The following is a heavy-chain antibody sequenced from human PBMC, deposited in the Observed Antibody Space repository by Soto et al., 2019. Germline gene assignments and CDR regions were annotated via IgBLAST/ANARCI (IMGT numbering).Heavy chain of an antibody. Sequence: QVQLVQSGAEVKKPGASVKVSCKASGYTFTSYAMHWVRQAPGQRLEWMGWINAGNGNTKYSQKFQGRVTITRDTSASKAYMELSSLRSEDTAVYYCARGITMVRGVITNDAFDIWGQGTMVTVSS. D-gene: IGHD3-10*01. CDR2: INAGNGNT. CDR1: GYTFTSYA. V-gene: IGHV1-3*01. CDR3: ARGITMVRGVITNDAFDI. J-gene: IGHJ3*02.